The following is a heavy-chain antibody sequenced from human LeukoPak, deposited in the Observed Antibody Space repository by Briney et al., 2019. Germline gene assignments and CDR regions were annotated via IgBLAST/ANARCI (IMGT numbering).Heavy chain of an antibody. Sequence: GGSLRLSCAASGFSFSNYWMSWVRQTPGKGLEWVANIKQDGREKYYADTVQDRFTNSRDNAKNSLYLQMNSLRAEDTAMYYCTRNHYYASETSETSYNPFDYWVQGTLVTVSS. CDR3: TRNHYYASETSETSYNPFDY. D-gene: IGHD3-10*01. CDR1: GFSFSNYW. J-gene: IGHJ4*02. CDR2: IKQDGREK. V-gene: IGHV3-7*03.